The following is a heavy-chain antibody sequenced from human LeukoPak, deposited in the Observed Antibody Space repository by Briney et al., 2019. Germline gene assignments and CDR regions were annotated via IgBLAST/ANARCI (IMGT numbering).Heavy chain of an antibody. V-gene: IGHV3-7*01. Sequence: GGSLRLSCAASGFTFSTYWMSWVRQAPGKGLEWVANIKQDGSEKYYMDSVKGRFTISRDNAKNSVYLQMNSLRAEDTAVYYCARDAPAGEKPEYFFDYWGQGTLVTVSS. CDR3: ARDAPAGEKPEYFFDY. J-gene: IGHJ4*02. CDR1: GFTFSTYW. CDR2: IKQDGSEK.